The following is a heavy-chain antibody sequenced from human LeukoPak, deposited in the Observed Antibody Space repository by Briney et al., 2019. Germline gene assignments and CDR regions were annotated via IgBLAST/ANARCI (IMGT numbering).Heavy chain of an antibody. D-gene: IGHD7-27*01. CDR2: ISYDGSNK. V-gene: IGHV3-30*04. CDR1: GFTFSSYA. J-gene: IGHJ4*02. Sequence: GGSLRLSCAASGFTFSSYAMHWVRQAPGKGLEWVAVISYDGSNKYYADSVKGRFTISRDNSKNTLYLQMNSLRAEDTAVYYCARDPRPAVNGGEFDYWGQGTLVTVSS. CDR3: ARDPRPAVNGGEFDY.